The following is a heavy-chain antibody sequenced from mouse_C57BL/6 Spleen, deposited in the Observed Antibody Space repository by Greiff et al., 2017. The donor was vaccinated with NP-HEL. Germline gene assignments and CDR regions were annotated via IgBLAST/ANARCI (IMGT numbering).Heavy chain of an antibody. V-gene: IGHV1-26*01. CDR3: ARFGTVVAKDYYAMDY. J-gene: IGHJ4*01. CDR2: INPNNGGT. D-gene: IGHD1-1*01. CDR1: GYTFTDYY. Sequence: EVQLQQSGPELVKPGASVKISCKASGYTFTDYYMNWVKQSHGKSLEWIGDINPNNGGTSYNQKFKGKATLTVDKSSSTAYMELRSLTSEDSAVYYCARFGTVVAKDYYAMDYWGQGTSVTVSS.